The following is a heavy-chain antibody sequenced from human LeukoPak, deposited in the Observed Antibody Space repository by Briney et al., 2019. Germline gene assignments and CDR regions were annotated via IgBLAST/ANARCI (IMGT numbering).Heavy chain of an antibody. J-gene: IGHJ6*03. CDR3: ARGYSYAKYYMDV. D-gene: IGHD5-18*01. CDR2: IGTVGDT. V-gene: IGHV3-13*01. CDR1: GFTFSSYD. Sequence: PGGSLRLSCAASGFTFSSYDMHWVRQATGKGLEWVSTIGTVGDTYYPGSVKGRFTISRDNAKISLYLQMNSLRAEDTAVYYCARGYSYAKYYMDVWGKGTTVTVSS.